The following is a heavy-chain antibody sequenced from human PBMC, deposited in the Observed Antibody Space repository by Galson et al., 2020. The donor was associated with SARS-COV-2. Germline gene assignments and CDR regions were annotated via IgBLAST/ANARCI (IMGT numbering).Heavy chain of an antibody. CDR3: AKRGFTTGWHGAH. CDR1: GFIFSDYA. Sequence: PGGSLRLSCPASGFIFSDYAMSWVRQAPGKGLEWVSGISASGGTTYYADSVKGRFIISRDNSKNTLYLQMSSLRAEDTAIYYCAKRGFTTGWHGAHWGQGTLVTVSS. J-gene: IGHJ4*02. D-gene: IGHD6-19*01. CDR2: ISASGGTT. V-gene: IGHV3-23*01.